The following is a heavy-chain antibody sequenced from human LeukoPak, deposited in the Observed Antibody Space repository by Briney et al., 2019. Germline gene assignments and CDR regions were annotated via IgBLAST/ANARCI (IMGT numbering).Heavy chain of an antibody. V-gene: IGHV1-69*05. CDR3: ARDPSYGSFDY. D-gene: IGHD5-18*01. CDR2: IIPIFGTA. Sequence: SVKVSCKASGGTFSSYAISWVRQAPGQGLEWMGEIIPIFGTANYAQKLQGRVTITTDESTSTAYMELSSLRSEDTAVYYCARDPSYGSFDYWGQGTLVTVSS. CDR1: GGTFSSYA. J-gene: IGHJ4*02.